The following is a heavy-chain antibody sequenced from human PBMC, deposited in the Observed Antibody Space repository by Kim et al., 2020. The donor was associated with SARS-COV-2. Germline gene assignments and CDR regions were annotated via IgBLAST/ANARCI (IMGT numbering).Heavy chain of an antibody. J-gene: IGHJ4*02. CDR2: IYSGGST. V-gene: IGHV3-53*01. CDR3: ARGRY. CDR1: GFIVSSNY. Sequence: GGSLRLSCAASGFIVSSNYMSWVRQAPGKGLEWVSVIYSGGSTYYPDSVKGRFTISRDNSKNTLYLQMNSLRAEDTAVYYCARGRYWGQGTLVTVSS.